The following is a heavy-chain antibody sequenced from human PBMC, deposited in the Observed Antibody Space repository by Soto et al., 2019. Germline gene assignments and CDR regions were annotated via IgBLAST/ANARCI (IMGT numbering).Heavy chain of an antibody. CDR1: GGSISRYY. CDR3: ARHGLAVTYGWLDP. D-gene: IGHD2-21*02. V-gene: IGHV4-59*08. CDR2: IYDSGST. Sequence: SEALSVTCTVSGGSISRYYWSWIRQPPGKGLEWIGYIYDSGSTNYNPSLKSRVTISVDTSKNQFSLKLSSVTAADTAVYYCARHGLAVTYGWLDPWGQGILVTVSS. J-gene: IGHJ5*02.